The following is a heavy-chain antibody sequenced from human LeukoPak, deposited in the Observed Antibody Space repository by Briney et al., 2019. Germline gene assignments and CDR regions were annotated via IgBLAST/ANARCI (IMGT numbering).Heavy chain of an antibody. D-gene: IGHD3-10*01. CDR2: ISSSSSTI. CDR3: ARVGEDVWFGEFPPDY. Sequence: GGSLRLSCAASGFTFSSYSMNWVRQAPGKGLEWVSYISSSSSTIYYADSVKGRFTISGDNAKNSLYLLMNSLRAEDTAVHYCARVGEDVWFGEFPPDYWGQGTLVTVSS. CDR1: GFTFSSYS. J-gene: IGHJ4*02. V-gene: IGHV3-48*01.